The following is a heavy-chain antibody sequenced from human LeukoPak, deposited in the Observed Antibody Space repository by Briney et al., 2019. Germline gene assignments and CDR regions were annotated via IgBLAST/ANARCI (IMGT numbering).Heavy chain of an antibody. D-gene: IGHD3-10*01. J-gene: IGHJ4*02. V-gene: IGHV1-46*01. CDR1: GYTFTSYY. CDR2: INPSGGST. CDR3: ARGRFGESPLDY. Sequence: ASVKVSCKASGYTFTSYYMHRVRQAPGQGLEGMGIINPSGGSTSYAQKFQGRVTMTRDTSKSTVYMELSSLRSEDTAVYYCARGRFGESPLDYWGQGTLVTVSS.